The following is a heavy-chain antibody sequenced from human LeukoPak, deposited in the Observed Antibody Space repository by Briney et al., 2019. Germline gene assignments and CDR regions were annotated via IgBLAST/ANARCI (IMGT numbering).Heavy chain of an antibody. V-gene: IGHV4-38-2*02. CDR2: IYHSGST. D-gene: IGHD2-8*01. CDR3: AIVRCTNGVCYTGRYFDY. Sequence: SETLSLTCTVSGYSISSGYYWGLIRQPPGQGLEWIGSIYHSGSTHCNPSLKSRVNISVDTSKNQFSLKLSSVTAADTAVYYCAIVRCTNGVCYTGRYFDYWGQGTLVTVSS. J-gene: IGHJ4*02. CDR1: GYSISSGYY.